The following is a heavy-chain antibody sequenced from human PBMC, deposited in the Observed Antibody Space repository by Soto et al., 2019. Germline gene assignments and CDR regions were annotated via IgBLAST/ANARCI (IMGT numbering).Heavy chain of an antibody. CDR1: GGSISSGDYY. V-gene: IGHV4-30-4*01. J-gene: IGHJ1*01. D-gene: IGHD6-13*01. CDR2: IYYSGIT. CDR3: AREAAAGSTLQH. Sequence: QVQLQESGPGLVKPSQTLSLTCTVSGGSISSGDYYWGWIRQPPGKGLEWIGYIYYSGITYYNPSLKSRLTISVDTSKNQFSLKLSSVTAADTAVYYCAREAAAGSTLQHWGQGTLVTVSS.